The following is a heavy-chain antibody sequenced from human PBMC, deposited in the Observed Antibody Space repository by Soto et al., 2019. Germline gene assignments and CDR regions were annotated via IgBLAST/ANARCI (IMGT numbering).Heavy chain of an antibody. CDR3: ARGRESDYGDPHFDY. Sequence: SETLSLTCTVSGGSISSYYWSWIRQPPGKGLEWIGYIYYSGSTNYNPSLKSRVTISVDTSKNQFSLKLSSVTAADTAVYYCARGRESDYGDPHFDYWGQGTLVTVSS. CDR2: IYYSGST. V-gene: IGHV4-59*01. CDR1: GGSISSYY. J-gene: IGHJ4*02. D-gene: IGHD4-17*01.